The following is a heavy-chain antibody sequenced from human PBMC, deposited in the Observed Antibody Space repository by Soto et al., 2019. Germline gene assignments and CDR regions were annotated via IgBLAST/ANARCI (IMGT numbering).Heavy chain of an antibody. J-gene: IGHJ5*02. D-gene: IGHD3-10*01. CDR2: INHSGST. V-gene: IGHV4-34*01. Sequence: SETLSLTCAVYGGSFSGYYWSWIRQPPGKGLEWIGEINHSGSTNYNPSLKSRGTISVDTSKNQFSVKLSSVTAADTVVYYCARDPRYGSGSYSGAAPRYNWFDPWGQGTLVTVSS. CDR3: ARDPRYGSGSYSGAAPRYNWFDP. CDR1: GGSFSGYY.